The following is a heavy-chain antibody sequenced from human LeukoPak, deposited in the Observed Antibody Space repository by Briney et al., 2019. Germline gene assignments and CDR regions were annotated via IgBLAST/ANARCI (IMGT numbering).Heavy chain of an antibody. CDR1: GFTFSTYA. J-gene: IGHJ4*02. Sequence: GRALRISCADSGFTFSTYAIKWVRQAPGKGLEWVSYISSSSSTIYYADSVKGRFTISRDNAKSSLYLQMNSLRAEDTAVYYCARAPTKGTTAIFDYWGQGTLVTVSS. V-gene: IGHV3-48*04. D-gene: IGHD5-24*01. CDR3: ARAPTKGTTAIFDY. CDR2: ISSSSSTI.